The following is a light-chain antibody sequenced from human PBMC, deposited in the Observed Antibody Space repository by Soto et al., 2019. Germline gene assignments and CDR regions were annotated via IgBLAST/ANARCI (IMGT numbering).Light chain of an antibody. V-gene: IGLV1-47*01. J-gene: IGLJ2*01. CDR2: RNN. CDR1: SSNIGNNN. Sequence: QSVLTQPPSASATPGQRVTISCSGSSSNIGNNNAYWYQHVPGTASKLLIYRNNQRPSGVPDRFSGSKSGTSASLAISGLRSEDEADYYCAAWDDSLSVVFGGGTKLTVL. CDR3: AAWDDSLSVV.